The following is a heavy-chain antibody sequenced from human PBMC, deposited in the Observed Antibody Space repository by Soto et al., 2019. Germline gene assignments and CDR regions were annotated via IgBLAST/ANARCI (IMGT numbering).Heavy chain of an antibody. V-gene: IGHV4-59*01. J-gene: IGHJ2*01. CDR2: IYYSGST. D-gene: IGHD4-17*01. CDR3: VRPEMPDYGWQYFYL. Sequence: QVQLQESGPGLVRPSETLSLTCSVSGGSMSNYYWSWIRQPPGKGLEWIGYIYYSGSTNYSPSLKSRVTISIDTSKNQFSLKLSSVTAADTAVYYCVRPEMPDYGWQYFYLWGRGTLVTVSS. CDR1: GGSMSNYY.